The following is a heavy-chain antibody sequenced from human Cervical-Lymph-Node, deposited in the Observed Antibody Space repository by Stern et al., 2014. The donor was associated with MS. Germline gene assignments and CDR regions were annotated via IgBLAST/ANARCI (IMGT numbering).Heavy chain of an antibody. D-gene: IGHD3-22*01. CDR3: ARGEADYYDSSGYSFDY. V-gene: IGHV3-48*01. CDR1: GFTFSSYS. Sequence: EVQLVESGGGLVQPGGSLRLSCAASGFTFSSYSMTWVRQDPGKGLEWVSYISSGGRSIYYADSVKGRLTISRDNAKNSLYLQMNSLRGDDTAVYYCARGEADYYDSSGYSFDYWGQGTLVTVSS. CDR2: ISSGGRSI. J-gene: IGHJ4*02.